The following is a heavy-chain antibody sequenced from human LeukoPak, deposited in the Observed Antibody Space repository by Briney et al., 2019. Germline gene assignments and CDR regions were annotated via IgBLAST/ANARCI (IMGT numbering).Heavy chain of an antibody. CDR1: GFTFSSYE. V-gene: IGHV3-48*03. CDR3: ATGRDCSGGSCYSVY. D-gene: IGHD2-15*01. CDR2: ISSSGSTI. J-gene: IGHJ4*02. Sequence: GGSLRLSCAASGFTFSSYEMNWVRQAPGKGLEWVSYISSSGSTIYYADSVKGRFTISRDNAKNSLYLQMNSLRAEDTAVYYCATGRDCSGGSCYSVYWGQGTLVTVSS.